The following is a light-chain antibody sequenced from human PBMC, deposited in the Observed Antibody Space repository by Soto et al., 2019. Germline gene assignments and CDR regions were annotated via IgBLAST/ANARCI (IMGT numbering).Light chain of an antibody. CDR2: MAS. CDR3: AAWDDTLNGLV. CDR1: SSNIGSNY. V-gene: IGLV1-47*01. J-gene: IGLJ2*01. Sequence: QSVLTQPPSASGTPGQRVTIACSGSSSNIGSNYVYWYQQVPGTAPRLLMYMASQRPSGVPDRLSGSKSGTSASLAISGLRSEEEADSYCAAWDDTLNGLVFGGGTKLTVL.